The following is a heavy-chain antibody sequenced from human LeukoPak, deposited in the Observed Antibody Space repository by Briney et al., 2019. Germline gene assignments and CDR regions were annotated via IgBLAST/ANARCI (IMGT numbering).Heavy chain of an antibody. J-gene: IGHJ4*02. D-gene: IGHD6-13*01. Sequence: PSETLSLTCAVSGYSISSGYYWGWIRQPPGKGLEWIGSIYHSGSTYYNPSLKSGVTISVDTSKYQFSLKLSSVTAADTAVYYCARINRQQLVLDYWGQGTLVTVSS. CDR3: ARINRQQLVLDY. CDR1: GYSISSGYY. V-gene: IGHV4-38-2*01. CDR2: IYHSGST.